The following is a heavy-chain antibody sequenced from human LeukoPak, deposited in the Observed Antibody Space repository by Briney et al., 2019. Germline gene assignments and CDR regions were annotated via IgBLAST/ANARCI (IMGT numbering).Heavy chain of an antibody. J-gene: IGHJ4*02. Sequence: KPSETLSLTCTVSGYSISSGYSWGWIRQPPGKGLEWIGTIYHSGSTFYNPSLQSRVTISVDTSKNQFSLKLSSVTAADTAVYYCARELGGYVSDYWGQGTLVTVSS. CDR3: ARELGGYVSDY. D-gene: IGHD5-12*01. CDR1: GYSISSGYS. CDR2: IYHSGST. V-gene: IGHV4-38-2*02.